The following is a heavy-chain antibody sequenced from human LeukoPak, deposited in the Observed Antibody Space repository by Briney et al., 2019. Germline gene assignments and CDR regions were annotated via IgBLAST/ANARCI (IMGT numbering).Heavy chain of an antibody. CDR3: VRDGEGVAISVNYWFDP. V-gene: IGHV1-8*01. Sequence: ASVKVSCKASGFTFTSYDINWVRQASGQGLEWMGWMNLNNGNTGYAQKFQGRVTMTRDTSISTAYMELRGLRSEDTAVYYCVRDGEGVAISVNYWFDPWGQGTLVTVSS. CDR1: GFTFTSYD. CDR2: MNLNNGNT. D-gene: IGHD3-10*01. J-gene: IGHJ5*02.